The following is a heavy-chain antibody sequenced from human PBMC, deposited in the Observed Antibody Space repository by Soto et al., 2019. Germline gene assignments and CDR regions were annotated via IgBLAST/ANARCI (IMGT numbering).Heavy chain of an antibody. CDR2: IRGSGGST. V-gene: IGHV3-23*01. D-gene: IGHD3-22*01. CDR3: AKGLSGVVVIARKRHHYYYYGMDV. J-gene: IGHJ6*01. Sequence: PGGSLRLSCAASGFTFSSYAMSWVRQAPGKGLEWVSAIRGSGGSTYYADSVKGRFTISRDNSKNTLYLQMNSLRAEDTAVYYCAKGLSGVVVIARKRHHYYYYGMDVWGQGPTVTVSS. CDR1: GFTFSSYA.